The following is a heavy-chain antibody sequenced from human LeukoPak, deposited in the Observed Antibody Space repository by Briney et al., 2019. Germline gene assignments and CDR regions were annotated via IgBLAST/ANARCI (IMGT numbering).Heavy chain of an antibody. D-gene: IGHD6-19*01. V-gene: IGHV3-23*01. CDR1: GFTFSSYA. CDR3: AKASSWQWLVAVDY. CDR2: ISGSGGST. Sequence: PGGSLRLSCAASGFTFSSYAMSWVRQAPGKGLEWVSAISGSGGSTYYADSVKGRFTISRDNSKNTLYLQMNSLRAEDTAVYYCAKASSWQWLVAVDYWGQGTLVTVSS. J-gene: IGHJ4*02.